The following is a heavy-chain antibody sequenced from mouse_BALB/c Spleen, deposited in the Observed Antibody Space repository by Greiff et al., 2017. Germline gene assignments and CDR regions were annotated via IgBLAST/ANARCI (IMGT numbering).Heavy chain of an antibody. D-gene: IGHD1-1*01. Sequence: VQLQQPGAELVRPGASVKLSCKASGYSFTSYYMHWVKQRPEQGLEWIGWIDPENGNTIYDPKFQGKASITADTSSNTAYLQLSSLTSEDTAVYYCARPHYYGSNSFAYWGQGTLVTVSA. CDR3: ARPHYYGSNSFAY. V-gene: IGHV14-1*02. CDR2: IDPENGNT. CDR1: GYSFTSYY. J-gene: IGHJ3*01.